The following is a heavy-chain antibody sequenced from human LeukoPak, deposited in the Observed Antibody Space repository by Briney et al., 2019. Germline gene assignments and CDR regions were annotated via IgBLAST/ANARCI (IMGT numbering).Heavy chain of an antibody. J-gene: IGHJ4*02. CDR1: GFTFSSYA. D-gene: IGHD3-22*01. CDR2: ISYDGSNK. V-gene: IGHV3-30*01. CDR3: AGGDYYDSSPDGY. Sequence: AGGSLRLSCAASGFTFSSYAMHWVRQAPGKGLEWVAVISYDGSNKYYADSVKGRLTISRDNSKNTLYLQMNSLRAEDTAVYYCAGGDYYDSSPDGYWGQGTLVTVSS.